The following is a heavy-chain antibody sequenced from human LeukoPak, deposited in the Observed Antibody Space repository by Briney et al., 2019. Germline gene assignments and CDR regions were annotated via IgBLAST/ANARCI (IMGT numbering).Heavy chain of an antibody. CDR1: GFTFDDYA. CDR2: ISWNSGSI. V-gene: IGHV3-9*01. J-gene: IGHJ5*02. Sequence: PGGSLRLSCAASGFTFDDYAMHWVRQAPGKGLEWVSGISWNSGSIGYADSVKGRFTISRDNAKNSLYLQMNSLRAEDTAVYYCARDSAAGRSYWFDPWGQGTLVTVSS. D-gene: IGHD6-13*01. CDR3: ARDSAAGRSYWFDP.